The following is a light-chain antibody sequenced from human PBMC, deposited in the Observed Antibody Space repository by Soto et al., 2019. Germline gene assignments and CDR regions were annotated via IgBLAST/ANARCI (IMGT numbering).Light chain of an antibody. CDR1: QSVSSSY. CDR3: QQYNNWPLT. V-gene: IGKV3-20*01. Sequence: EIVLTQSPGTLSLSPGERATLSCRASQSVSSSYLAWYQQKPGQAPRLLIYGASTRATGIPDRFSGSGSGTDFTLTISSLEPEEFAVYYCQQYNNWPLTFGQGTKVDI. CDR2: GAS. J-gene: IGKJ1*01.